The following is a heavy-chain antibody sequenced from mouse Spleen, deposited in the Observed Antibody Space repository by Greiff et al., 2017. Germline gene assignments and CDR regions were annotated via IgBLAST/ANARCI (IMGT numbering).Heavy chain of an antibody. CDR2: IDPNSGGT. CDR1: GYTFTSYW. Sequence: VQLQQPGAALVKPGASVKLSCKASGYTFTSYWMHWVKQRPGRGLEWIGRIDPNSGGTKYNEKFKAKATLTVDKSSSTAYMQLKSLTSEDSAVEYCAIMITGWDFDGWGAGTTVTVSA. CDR3: AIMITGWDFDG. V-gene: IGHV1-62-3*01. J-gene: IGHJ1*01. D-gene: IGHD2-4*01.